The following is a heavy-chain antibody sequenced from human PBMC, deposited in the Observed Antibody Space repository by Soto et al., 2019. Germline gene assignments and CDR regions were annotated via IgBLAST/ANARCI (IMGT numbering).Heavy chain of an antibody. D-gene: IGHD2-15*01. CDR3: ATASATTVSYYYGMDV. J-gene: IGHJ6*02. CDR2: IIPIFGTA. CDR1: GGTFSSYP. Sequence: SVKVSFKATGGTFSSYPISLVRHTPGQGLEWMGGIIPIFGTANYAQKFQGRVTITADESTSTAYMELSSLRSEDTAVYYCATASATTVSYYYGMDVWGQGTTVTVSS. V-gene: IGHV1-69*01.